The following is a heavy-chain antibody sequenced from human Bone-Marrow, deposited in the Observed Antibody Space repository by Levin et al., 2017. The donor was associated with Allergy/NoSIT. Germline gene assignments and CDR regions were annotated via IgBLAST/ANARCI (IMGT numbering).Heavy chain of an antibody. CDR2: INSDGSRT. D-gene: IGHD6-19*01. V-gene: IGHV3-74*01. CDR1: GFTFSSYW. Sequence: QRGESLKISCAASGFTFSSYWMHWVRQAPGKGLVWVSRINSDGSRTSYADSVKGRVTISRDNSKNTLFLQMNSLRAEDTAVYYCAKAISGWYFLDYWGQGTLVTVSS. CDR3: AKAISGWYFLDY. J-gene: IGHJ4*02.